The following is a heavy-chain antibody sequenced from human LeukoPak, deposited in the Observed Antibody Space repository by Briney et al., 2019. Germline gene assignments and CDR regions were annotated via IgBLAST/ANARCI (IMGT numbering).Heavy chain of an antibody. CDR2: IIPIFGTA. CDR1: GGTFSSYA. J-gene: IGHJ3*02. CDR3: ARDLDYGDYGYAFDI. D-gene: IGHD4-17*01. Sequence: SVKVSCKASGGTFSSYAISWVRQAPGQGLEWMGGIIPIFGTANYAQKFQGRVTIIADESTSTAYMELSSLRSEDTAVYYCARDLDYGDYGYAFDIWGQGTIVTVSS. V-gene: IGHV1-69*13.